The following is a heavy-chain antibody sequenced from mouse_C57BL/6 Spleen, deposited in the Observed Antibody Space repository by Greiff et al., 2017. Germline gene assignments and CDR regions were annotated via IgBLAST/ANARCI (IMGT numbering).Heavy chain of an antibody. Sequence: DVKLVESGGGLVKPGGSLKLSCAASGFTFSDYGMHWVRQAPEKGLEWVAYISSGSSTIYYADTVKGRFTISRDNAKNTLFLQMTSLRSEDTAMYYWASNFYWYFDVWGTGTTVTVSS. V-gene: IGHV5-17*01. CDR1: GFTFSDYG. D-gene: IGHD1-3*01. CDR2: ISSGSSTI. CDR3: ASNFYWYFDV. J-gene: IGHJ1*03.